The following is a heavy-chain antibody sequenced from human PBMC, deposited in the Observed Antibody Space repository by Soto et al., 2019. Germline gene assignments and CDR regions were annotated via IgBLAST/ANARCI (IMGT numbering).Heavy chain of an antibody. CDR3: AKALSTYCISSSCNYYDY. CDR1: GFPCSSYA. J-gene: IGHJ4*02. Sequence: GGSLRLSCAASGFPCSSYAMSWVRQAPGKGLEWVSVISGSGGSTYYADSVKGRFTISRDNSKNTLYLQMNNLRAEDTAVYYYAKALSTYCISSSCNYYDYWGQGTLVTVSS. D-gene: IGHD2-2*01. V-gene: IGHV3-23*01. CDR2: ISGSGGST.